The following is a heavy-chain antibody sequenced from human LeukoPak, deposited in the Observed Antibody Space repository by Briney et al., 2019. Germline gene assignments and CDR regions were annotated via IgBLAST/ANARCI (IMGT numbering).Heavy chain of an antibody. CDR1: GFTFSSYG. D-gene: IGHD2-2*01. CDR2: IWCDGSNK. CDR3: ARSYCSSASCPSRFDY. Sequence: GRSLRLSCAASGFTFSSYGMHWVRQAPGKGLEWVAVIWCDGSNKYYADSVKGRFTISRDNSKNTLYLQMNSLRAEDTAVYYCARSYCSSASCPSRFDYWGQGTLVTVSS. V-gene: IGHV3-33*01. J-gene: IGHJ4*02.